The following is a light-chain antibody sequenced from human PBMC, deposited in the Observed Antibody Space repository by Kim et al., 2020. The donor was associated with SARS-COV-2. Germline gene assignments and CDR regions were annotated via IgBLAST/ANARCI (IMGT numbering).Light chain of an antibody. J-gene: IGKJ5*01. CDR3: QQYHNLPIT. CDR1: QDISDY. V-gene: IGKV1-33*01. CDR2: DAS. Sequence: EIQLTQSPPSLPASTGDRVTITCQASQDISDYLNWYQQRPGLAPRVLIFDASNLQPGVPSRFSGGGSGNNFTFSIISLQPEDIATYYCQQYHNLPITFGQGTRLEIK.